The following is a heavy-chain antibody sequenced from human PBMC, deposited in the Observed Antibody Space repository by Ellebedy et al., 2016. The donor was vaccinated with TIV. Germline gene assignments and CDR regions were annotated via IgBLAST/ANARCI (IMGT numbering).Heavy chain of an antibody. J-gene: IGHJ6*02. CDR2: INAGNGNT. V-gene: IGHV1-3*01. D-gene: IGHD3-10*01. Sequence: ASVKVSCXASGYTFTRYWIHWVRQAPGQRLEWMGWINAGNGNTKYSQKFQGRVTFTRDTSASTAYMELSSLRSEDTAVYYCARDEGSRGALDVWGQGTTVTVSS. CDR1: GYTFTRYW. CDR3: ARDEGSRGALDV.